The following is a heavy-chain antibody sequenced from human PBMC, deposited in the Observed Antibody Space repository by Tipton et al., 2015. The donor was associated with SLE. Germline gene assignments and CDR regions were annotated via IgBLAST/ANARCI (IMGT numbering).Heavy chain of an antibody. J-gene: IGHJ3*02. Sequence: TLSPTCTVSGGSVSSGSYSWSWIRQPPGKGLEWIAYIYYSGSTNYNPSLKSRVTISIDTSKNQFSLKLSSVTAADTAVYYCARDSFQHYYDLAFDIWGQGTMVTVSS. CDR2: IYYSGST. V-gene: IGHV4-61*01. D-gene: IGHD3-22*01. CDR3: ARDSFQHYYDLAFDI. CDR1: GGSVSSGSYS.